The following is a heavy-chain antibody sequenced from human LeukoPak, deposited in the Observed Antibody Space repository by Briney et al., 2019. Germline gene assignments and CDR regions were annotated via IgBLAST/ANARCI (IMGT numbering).Heavy chain of an antibody. CDR2: MNPNSGNT. CDR3: ARGDWGYCRGGGCYHYYFDY. J-gene: IGHJ4*02. CDR1: GYTFASFD. Sequence: GASVKVSCKASGYTFASFDLNWVRQAPGQGLEWMGWMNPNSGNTGYAQKFQGRVTMTWNTSISTAYMELRSLRSEDTAVYYCARGDWGYCRGGGCYHYYFDYWGQGTLAAVSS. D-gene: IGHD2-15*01. V-gene: IGHV1-8*01.